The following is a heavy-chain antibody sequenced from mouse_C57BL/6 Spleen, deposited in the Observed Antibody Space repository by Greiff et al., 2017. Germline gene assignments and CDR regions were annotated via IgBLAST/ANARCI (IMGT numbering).Heavy chain of an antibody. J-gene: IGHJ1*03. CDR3: ARRGTVVPYWYFDV. Sequence: QVQLQQPGAELVMPGASVKLSCKASGYTFTSYWMHWVQQWPGQGLEWIGEIDPSDSYSTYNQKFKGKSTLTVDKSSSTDYMQLSSLTSEDSAVYDCARRGTVVPYWYFDVWGTGTTVTVSS. V-gene: IGHV1-69*01. CDR2: IDPSDSYS. D-gene: IGHD1-1*01. CDR1: GYTFTSYW.